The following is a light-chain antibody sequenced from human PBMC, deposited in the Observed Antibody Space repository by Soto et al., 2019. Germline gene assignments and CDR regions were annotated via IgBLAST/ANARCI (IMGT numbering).Light chain of an antibody. CDR1: SSDVGGYNY. Sequence: QSALTQPASVSGSPGQSITISCTGTSSDVGGYNYVSWYQQHPGKAPKVMIYEVSNRPSGVSNRFSGSKSGNTASLTISGLQAEDEADYYCSSYTGSSTCVFGGGTKLTVL. CDR2: EVS. J-gene: IGLJ2*01. CDR3: SSYTGSSTCV. V-gene: IGLV2-14*01.